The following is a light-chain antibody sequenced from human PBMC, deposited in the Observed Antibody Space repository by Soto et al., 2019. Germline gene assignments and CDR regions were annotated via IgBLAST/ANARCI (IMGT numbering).Light chain of an antibody. Sequence: QSVLTQPASVSGSPGQSITISCTGTSSDVGGYKHVSWYQQHPGKAPKLLIYEVSNRPSGVSNRFSASKSGNTASLTISGLQAEDEAEYYCSSYTTSITWVFGGGTQLTVL. CDR1: SSDVGGYKH. CDR2: EVS. V-gene: IGLV2-14*01. CDR3: SSYTTSITWV. J-gene: IGLJ3*02.